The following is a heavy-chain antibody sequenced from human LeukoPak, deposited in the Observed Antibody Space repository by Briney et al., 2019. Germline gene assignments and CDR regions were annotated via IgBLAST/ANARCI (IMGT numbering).Heavy chain of an antibody. J-gene: IGHJ5*02. CDR1: TGAIRGYY. CDR3: VRQRGRRVWFDP. D-gene: IGHD3-10*01. CDR2: IYYSGST. V-gene: IGHV4-59*08. Sequence: SETLSLTCTVSTGAIRGYYWSWIRQPPGKGLEWIGYIYYSGSTNSNPSLQSPVTISVDTSNNPFSLRLGSVTAADTSVYYCVRQRGRRVWFDPWGQGTLVTVSS.